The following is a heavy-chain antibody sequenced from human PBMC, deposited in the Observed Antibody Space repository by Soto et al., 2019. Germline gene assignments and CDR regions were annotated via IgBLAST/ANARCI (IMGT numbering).Heavy chain of an antibody. V-gene: IGHV4-59*04. J-gene: IGHJ4*02. Sequence: SETLSLTCTVSGGSISSYYRSWIRQPPGKGLEWIGNIYYSGSTYYNPSLKSRVTISVDTSKNQFSLKLSSVTAADTAVYYCARRATVFDYWGQGTLVTVSS. CDR2: IYYSGST. CDR1: GGSISSYY. D-gene: IGHD4-17*01. CDR3: ARRATVFDY.